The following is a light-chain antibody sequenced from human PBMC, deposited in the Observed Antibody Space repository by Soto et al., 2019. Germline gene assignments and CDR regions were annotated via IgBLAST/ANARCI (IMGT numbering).Light chain of an antibody. V-gene: IGKV3-20*01. Sequence: EIVLTQSPGTLSLSPWERATLSCRARQSVSSSYLAWYQQKPGQAPRLLIYGASSRATGIPDRFSGSGSGTDFTLTISRLEPEDFAVYYCQQYGSSPRAFGQGTKVEIK. J-gene: IGKJ1*01. CDR3: QQYGSSPRA. CDR1: QSVSSSY. CDR2: GAS.